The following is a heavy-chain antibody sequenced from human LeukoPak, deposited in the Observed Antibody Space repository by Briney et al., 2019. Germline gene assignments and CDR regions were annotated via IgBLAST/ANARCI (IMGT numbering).Heavy chain of an antibody. Sequence: SETLSLTCTVSGGSISGRSYYWGWLRQPPGKGLEWIGSIYYSGSTYYNPPLKSRVTISVDTSQNQFSLNVISVTAADTAVYYCARGRYCSDSSCYGNWFDPWGQGTLVTASS. J-gene: IGHJ5*02. CDR3: ARGRYCSDSSCYGNWFDP. CDR1: GGSISGRSYY. CDR2: IYYSGST. V-gene: IGHV4-39*01. D-gene: IGHD2-2*01.